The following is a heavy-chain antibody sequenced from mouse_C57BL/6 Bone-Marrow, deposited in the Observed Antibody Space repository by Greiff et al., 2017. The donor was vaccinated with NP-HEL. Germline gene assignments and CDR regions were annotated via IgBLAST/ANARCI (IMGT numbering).Heavy chain of an antibody. J-gene: IGHJ3*01. CDR3: ARSRYYGSSLWFAY. V-gene: IGHV1-42*01. CDR2: INPSTGGT. D-gene: IGHD1-1*01. CDR1: GYSFTGYY. Sequence: EVQRVESGPELVKPGASVKISCKASGYSFTGYYMNWVKQSPEKSLEWIGEINPSTGGTTYNQKFKAKATLTVDKSSSTAYMQLKSLTSEDSAVYYCARSRYYGSSLWFAYWGQGTLVTVSA.